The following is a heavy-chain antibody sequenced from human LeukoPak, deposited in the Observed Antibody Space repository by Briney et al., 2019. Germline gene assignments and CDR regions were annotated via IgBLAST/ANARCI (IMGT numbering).Heavy chain of an antibody. CDR2: INEDGSGI. D-gene: IGHD3-10*01. CDR1: GFTFSSYA. Sequence: PGGSLRLSCAASGFTFSSYAMHWVRQAPGQGLEWVANINEDGSGIYYVGSVKGRFAISRDNAKNSLYLQMSSLRVEDTAVYYCARSPMNYYGLYYFDYWGLGALVTVSS. CDR3: ARSPMNYYGLYYFDY. V-gene: IGHV3-7*01. J-gene: IGHJ4*02.